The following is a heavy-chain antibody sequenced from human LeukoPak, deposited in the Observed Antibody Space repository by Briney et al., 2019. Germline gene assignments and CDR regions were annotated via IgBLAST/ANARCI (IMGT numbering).Heavy chain of an antibody. D-gene: IGHD6-19*01. J-gene: IGHJ4*02. Sequence: SETLSLTCTVSGGSISSYYWSWIRQPRGKGLEWIGYIYFSGSTNYNPSLKSRVTISVDTSKNQFSLKLSSVTAADTAVYYCARDVGSGWYHFDYWGQGTLVTVSS. CDR3: ARDVGSGWYHFDY. CDR1: GGSISSYY. CDR2: IYFSGST. V-gene: IGHV4-59*01.